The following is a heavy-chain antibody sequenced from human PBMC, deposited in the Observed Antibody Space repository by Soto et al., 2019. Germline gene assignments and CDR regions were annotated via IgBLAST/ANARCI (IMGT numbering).Heavy chain of an antibody. Sequence: GGSLRLSCAASGITFSSYWMTWARQAPGKGLEWVATISGSGGSTYYADSVKGRFTISRDNSKNTLYLQMNSLRAEDTAVYYCLGELSLSDAFDIWGQGTMVTVSS. V-gene: IGHV3-23*01. J-gene: IGHJ3*02. CDR1: GITFSSYW. CDR2: ISGSGGST. D-gene: IGHD3-16*02. CDR3: LGELSLSDAFDI.